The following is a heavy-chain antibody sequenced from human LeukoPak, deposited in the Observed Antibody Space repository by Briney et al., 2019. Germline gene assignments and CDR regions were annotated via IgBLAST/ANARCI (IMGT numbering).Heavy chain of an antibody. Sequence: SETLSLTCTVSGGSISSHYWSWIRQPPGKGLEWIGYIYYSGSTNYNPSLKSRVTISVDTSKNQFSLKLSSVTAADTAVYYCARGRYDFWSGYYFDYWGQGTLVTVSS. V-gene: IGHV4-59*11. D-gene: IGHD3-3*01. CDR1: GGSISSHY. J-gene: IGHJ4*02. CDR3: ARGRYDFWSGYYFDY. CDR2: IYYSGST.